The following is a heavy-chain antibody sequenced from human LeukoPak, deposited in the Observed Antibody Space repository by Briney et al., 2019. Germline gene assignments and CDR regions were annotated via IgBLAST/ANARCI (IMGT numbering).Heavy chain of an antibody. CDR3: ARDRYCSGGSCYPLDY. CDR1: GFSFRGHS. CDR2: ISDSGSPI. Sequence: GGSLRLSCAASGFSFRGHSMNCVGEAPGRGLECVAFISDSGSPIYYPDSVRGRFTISRDNADNSLYLQMNSLRAEDSAVYFCARDRYCSGGSCYPLDYWGQGTLVTVSS. J-gene: IGHJ4*02. V-gene: IGHV3-48*01. D-gene: IGHD2-15*01.